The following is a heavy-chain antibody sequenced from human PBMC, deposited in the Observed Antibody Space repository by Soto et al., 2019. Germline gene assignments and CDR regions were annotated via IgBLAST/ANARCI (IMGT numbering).Heavy chain of an antibody. J-gene: IGHJ4*02. CDR1: GFSFGSYA. Sequence: GGSLRLSCAASGFSFGSYALSWVRQAPGKGLEWVSTISGSDGKTFYADSVKGRFSISRDTSQSTLYLQMNSLRADETAIYYCARWSYLDYWGQGTRVTVYS. D-gene: IGHD3-3*01. V-gene: IGHV3-23*01. CDR2: ISGSDGKT. CDR3: ARWSYLDY.